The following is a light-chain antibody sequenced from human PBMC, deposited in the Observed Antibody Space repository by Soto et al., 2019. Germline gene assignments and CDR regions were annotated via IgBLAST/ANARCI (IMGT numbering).Light chain of an antibody. J-gene: IGLJ2*01. CDR3: QSYDSSNRV. V-gene: IGLV6-57*04. CDR1: SGNIAYNY. CDR2: EDH. Sequence: NFMLTQPPPVSESPGKTVTISCTRSSGNIAYNYVQWYQQRPGSAPTTVIYEDHQRPSGVPDRFSGSIDSSSNSASLTISGLTTEDEADYYCQSYDSSNRVFGGGTKLTVL.